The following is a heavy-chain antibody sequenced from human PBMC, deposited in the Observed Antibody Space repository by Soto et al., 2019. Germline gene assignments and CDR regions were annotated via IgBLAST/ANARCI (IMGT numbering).Heavy chain of an antibody. CDR2: INHSGST. J-gene: IGHJ6*02. CDR3: AAQPYYYGSGSSADV. CDR1: GGSFSCYY. Sequence: PSETLSLTCAVYGGSFSCYYWSWIRQPPGKGLEWIGEINHSGSTNYNPSLKSRVTISVDTSKNQFSLKLSSVTAADTAVYYCAAQPYYYGSGSSADVWGQGTTVTVS. V-gene: IGHV4-34*01. D-gene: IGHD3-10*01.